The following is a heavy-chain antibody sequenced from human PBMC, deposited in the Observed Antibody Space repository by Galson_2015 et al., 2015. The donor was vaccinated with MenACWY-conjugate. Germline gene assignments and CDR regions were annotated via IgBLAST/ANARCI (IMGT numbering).Heavy chain of an antibody. CDR1: GFSFSDYY. CDR3: ARVASTRGYSYGFDY. V-gene: IGHV3-11*06. Sequence: SLRLSCAASGFSFSDYYMGWIRQAPGKGLEWISYISASSRFISYADSVKGRFTISRDNARDSLYLQMDSLRAEDTALYYCARVASTRGYSYGFDYWGQGTLVTVSS. CDR2: ISASSRFI. J-gene: IGHJ4*02. D-gene: IGHD5-18*01.